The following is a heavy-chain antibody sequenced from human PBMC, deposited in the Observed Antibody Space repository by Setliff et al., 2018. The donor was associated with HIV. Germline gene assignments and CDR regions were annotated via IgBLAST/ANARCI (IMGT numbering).Heavy chain of an antibody. J-gene: IGHJ6*03. CDR2: IIPIFGTT. CDR1: GGTFSSYA. V-gene: IGHV1-69*13. D-gene: IGHD3-22*01. CDR3: ARDGYYYDSSAFFEGYHYYYMDV. Sequence: SVKVSCKASGGTFSSYAISWVRQAPGQGLEWMGGIIPIFGTTNYAQKFQGRVTITADESTGTAYLELSSLRSEDTAVYYCARDGYYYDSSAFFEGYHYYYMDVWGKGTTVTAP.